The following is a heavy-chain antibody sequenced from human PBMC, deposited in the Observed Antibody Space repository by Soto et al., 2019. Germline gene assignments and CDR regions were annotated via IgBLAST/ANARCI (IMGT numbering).Heavy chain of an antibody. CDR3: ARGFLPVDYPDYYYYYMDV. Sequence: PSETLSLNCTVGGDSISSYYWSWLRQPPGKGLEWIGYIYYSGSTNYNPSLKSRVTISVDTSKNQFSLKLSSVTAADTAVYYCARGFLPVDYPDYYYYYMDVWGKGTTVTVSS. CDR2: IYYSGST. J-gene: IGHJ6*03. CDR1: GDSISSYY. V-gene: IGHV4-59*01. D-gene: IGHD4-17*01.